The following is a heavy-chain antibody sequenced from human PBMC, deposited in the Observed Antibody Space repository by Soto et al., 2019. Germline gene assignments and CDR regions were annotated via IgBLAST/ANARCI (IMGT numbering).Heavy chain of an antibody. CDR3: ASSQAVAGFFDY. J-gene: IGHJ4*02. Sequence: VASVKVSCKASGYTFTSYYMHWVRQAPGQGLEWMGIINPSGGSTSYAQKFQGRVTMTRDTSTSTVYMELSSLRSEDTAVYYCASSQAVAGFFDYWGQGTLVTVSS. D-gene: IGHD6-19*01. CDR1: GYTFTSYY. V-gene: IGHV1-46*01. CDR2: INPSGGST.